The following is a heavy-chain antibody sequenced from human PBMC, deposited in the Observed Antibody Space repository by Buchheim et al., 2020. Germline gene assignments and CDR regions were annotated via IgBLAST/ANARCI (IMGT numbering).Heavy chain of an antibody. CDR2: INHSGST. J-gene: IGHJ5*02. V-gene: IGHV4-34*01. D-gene: IGHD4-17*01. CDR1: GGSFSGYY. Sequence: QVQLQQWGAGLLKPSETLSLTCAVYGGSFSGYYWSWIRQPPGKGLEWIGEINHSGSTNYNPSLKSRVTISVDTSKNQFSLKLSAVTAADTAVYYCARGRLRTKLKNWFDPWGQGTL. CDR3: ARGRLRTKLKNWFDP.